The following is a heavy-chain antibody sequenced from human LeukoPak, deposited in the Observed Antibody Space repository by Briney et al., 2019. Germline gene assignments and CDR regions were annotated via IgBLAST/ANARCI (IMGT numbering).Heavy chain of an antibody. CDR1: GGSISSYY. D-gene: IGHD3-16*01. CDR3: ARHDNCDSETKTKYYYAMDV. J-gene: IGHJ6*04. CDR2: ISYSGST. Sequence: PSETLSLTCTVSGGSISSYYWSWIRRPPGKGLEWIGYISYSGSTNYNPSLKSRVTISVDTSKNQFSLKLNSVTAADTAVYYCARHDNCDSETKTKYYYAMDVWGEGTTVSVSS. V-gene: IGHV4-59*08.